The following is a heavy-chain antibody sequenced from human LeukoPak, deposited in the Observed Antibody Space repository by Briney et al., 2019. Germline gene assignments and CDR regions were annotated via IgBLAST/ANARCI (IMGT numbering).Heavy chain of an antibody. CDR3: ARDRTTRDWFDP. CDR1: GGTFSSYA. D-gene: IGHD1-1*01. V-gene: IGHV1-18*01. J-gene: IGHJ5*02. Sequence: GASVKVSCKASGGTFSSYAISWVRQAPGQGLEWMGWISAYNGNTNYAQKLQGRVTMTTDTSTSTAYMELRSLRSDDTAVYYCARDRTTRDWFDPWGQGTLVTVSS. CDR2: ISAYNGNT.